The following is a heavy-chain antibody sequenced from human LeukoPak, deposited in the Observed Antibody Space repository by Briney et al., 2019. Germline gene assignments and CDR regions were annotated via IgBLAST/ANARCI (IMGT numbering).Heavy chain of an antibody. CDR3: ARDIPPNYYGSGSADY. J-gene: IGHJ4*02. Sequence: GASVKVSCKASGYSLNNYAMNWVRQAPGQGLEWMGWINTDTGSPTYAQGFTGRFVFSLDTSVSTAYLQINSLRAEDTALYFCARDIPPNYYGSGSADYWGQGTLVTVSS. V-gene: IGHV7-4-1*02. CDR2: INTDTGSP. D-gene: IGHD3-10*01. CDR1: GYSLNNYA.